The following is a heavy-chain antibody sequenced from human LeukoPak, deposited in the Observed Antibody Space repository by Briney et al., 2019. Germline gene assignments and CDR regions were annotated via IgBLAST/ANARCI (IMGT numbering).Heavy chain of an antibody. CDR3: AKEGSLRDFDY. D-gene: IGHD3-10*01. Sequence: ETGGSLRLSCAASGFTFSSYGMHWVRQAPGKGLEWVAVISYDGTNKYYADSVKGRFTISRDNSKNTLYLQMNSLRAEDTAVYYCAKEGSLRDFDYWGQGTLVTVSS. J-gene: IGHJ4*02. CDR1: GFTFSSYG. V-gene: IGHV3-30*18. CDR2: ISYDGTNK.